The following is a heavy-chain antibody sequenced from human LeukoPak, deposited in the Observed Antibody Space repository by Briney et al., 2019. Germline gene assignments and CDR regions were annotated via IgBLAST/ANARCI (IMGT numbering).Heavy chain of an antibody. CDR2: IYPGDSDT. CDR1: GYSFTSYW. CDR3: AGVSGSYLLDY. D-gene: IGHD1-26*01. V-gene: IGHV5-51*01. J-gene: IGHJ4*02. Sequence: GESLQISCKGSGYSFTSYWIGWGRQMPGKGLERMGIIYPGDSDTRYSPSFQGQVTISADKSISTAYLQWSSLKASDTAMYYCAGVSGSYLLDYWGQGTLVTVSS.